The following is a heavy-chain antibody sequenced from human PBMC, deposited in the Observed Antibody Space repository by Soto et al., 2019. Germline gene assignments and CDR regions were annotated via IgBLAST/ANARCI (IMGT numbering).Heavy chain of an antibody. CDR3: ARGRYGDY. V-gene: IGHV1-18*01. CDR1: GYAFTTYG. Sequence: QVHLVQSGAEVKKPGASVKVSCKGSGYAFTTYGITWVRQAPGQGLEWMGWISAHNGNTNYAQKLQGRVTVTRDTSTSTAYMELRSLRSADTAVYYCARGRYGDYWGQGALVTVYS. J-gene: IGHJ4*02. CDR2: ISAHNGNT. D-gene: IGHD1-1*01.